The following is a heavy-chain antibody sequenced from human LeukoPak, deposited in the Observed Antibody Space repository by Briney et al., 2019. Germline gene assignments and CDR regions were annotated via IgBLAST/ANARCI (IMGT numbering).Heavy chain of an antibody. CDR1: GGSISSGGYS. CDR2: IYHSGST. J-gene: IGHJ4*02. Sequence: PSETLSLTCAVSGGSISSGGYSWSWIRQPPGKGLEWIGYIYHSGSTYYNPSLKSRVTISVDRSKNQFSLKLSSVTAADTAVYYCARTGLQTGDINYWGQGTLVTVSS. V-gene: IGHV4-30-2*01. D-gene: IGHD7-27*01. CDR3: ARTGLQTGDINY.